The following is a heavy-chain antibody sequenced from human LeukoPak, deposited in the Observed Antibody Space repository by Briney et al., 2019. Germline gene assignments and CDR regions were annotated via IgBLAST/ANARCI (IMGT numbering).Heavy chain of an antibody. Sequence: ASVRVSCKASGYTFTGYYMHWERQAPGQGLEWMGWINPNSGGTNYAQKFQGRVTMTRDTSISTAYMELSRLRSDDTAVYYCASARGGAGDFDYWGQGTLVTVSS. CDR2: INPNSGGT. D-gene: IGHD2-21*01. V-gene: IGHV1-2*02. CDR3: ASARGGAGDFDY. J-gene: IGHJ4*02. CDR1: GYTFTGYY.